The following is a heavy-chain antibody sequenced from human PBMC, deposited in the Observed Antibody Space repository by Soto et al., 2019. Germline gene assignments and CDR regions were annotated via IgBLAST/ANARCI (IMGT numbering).Heavy chain of an antibody. V-gene: IGHV1-18*01. CDR3: ARVLYRRGTYYALDN. J-gene: IGHJ4*02. Sequence: QVPLVQSGPEVKKPGASVTVSCKTSGYTPTNYDIGWLRQAPGQGLEWMGWISAYNGNRNSAQKLQGILTMTTDTATKTAYMALRSLRPDDTAVYCCARVLYRRGTYYALDNGCQGTLVTVSS. CDR2: ISAYNGNR. CDR1: GYTPTNYD. D-gene: IGHD3-16*01.